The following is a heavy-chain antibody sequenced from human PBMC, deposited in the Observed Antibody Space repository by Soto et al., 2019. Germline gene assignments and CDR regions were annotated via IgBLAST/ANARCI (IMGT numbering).Heavy chain of an antibody. V-gene: IGHV3-9*01. CDR1: GFTFDDYA. Sequence: EVQLVESGGGLVQPGRSLRLSCAASGFTFDDYAMHWVRQAPGKGLEWVSGISWNSGSIGYADSVKGRFTSSRDNAKNSLYLQMNSLRAEDTALYYCAKDATVTTGYFQHWGQGTLVTVSS. CDR2: ISWNSGSI. J-gene: IGHJ1*01. D-gene: IGHD4-17*01. CDR3: AKDATVTTGYFQH.